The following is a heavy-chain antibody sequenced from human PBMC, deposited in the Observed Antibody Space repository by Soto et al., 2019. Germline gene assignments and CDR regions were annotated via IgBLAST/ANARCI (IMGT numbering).Heavy chain of an antibody. J-gene: IGHJ6*02. Sequence: PSGILSLTCAVYGGSFSGYDWRWIRQPPGKGLEWIGEINHSGSTNYNPSLKSRVTISVDTSKNQFSLKLSSVTAADTAVYYCARLRDRPIYYYYGMDVWGQGTTVTVSS. CDR1: GGSFSGYD. CDR2: INHSGST. V-gene: IGHV4-34*01. CDR3: ARLRDRPIYYYYGMDV.